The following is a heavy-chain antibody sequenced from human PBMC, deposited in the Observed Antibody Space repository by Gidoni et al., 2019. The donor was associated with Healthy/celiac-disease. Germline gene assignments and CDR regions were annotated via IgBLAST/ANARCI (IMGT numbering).Heavy chain of an antibody. J-gene: IGHJ4*02. CDR3: ARERGDYLDY. Sequence: QVQLQDSGPGLVKHSETLSLTCTVSGGSISSYYWSWIRQPPGKGLEWIGYIYYSGSTNYNPALKSRVTISVDTSKNQFSLKLSSVTAADTAVYYCARERGDYLDYWGQGTLVTVSS. CDR1: GGSISSYY. V-gene: IGHV4-59*01. D-gene: IGHD4-17*01. CDR2: IYYSGST.